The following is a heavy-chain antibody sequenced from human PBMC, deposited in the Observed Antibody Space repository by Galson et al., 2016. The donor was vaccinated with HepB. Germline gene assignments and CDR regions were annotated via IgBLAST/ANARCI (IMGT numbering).Heavy chain of an antibody. D-gene: IGHD6-13*01. CDR2: ISWNSGTI. CDR1: GFTFDAYA. Sequence: LRLSCAASGFTFDAYAMHWVRQAPGKGLEWVSGISWNSGTIGYADSVKGRFTISRDNAKSSLYLQMNSLRPEDTALYYCAKAGTYSSSEGWFDPWGQGTLVTVSS. J-gene: IGHJ5*02. CDR3: AKAGTYSSSEGWFDP. V-gene: IGHV3-9*01.